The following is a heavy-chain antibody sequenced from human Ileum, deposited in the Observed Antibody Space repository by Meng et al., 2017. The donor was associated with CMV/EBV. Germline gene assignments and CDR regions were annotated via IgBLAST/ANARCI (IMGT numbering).Heavy chain of an antibody. D-gene: IGHD1-26*01. Sequence: GGSLRLSCAASGFTVSSSYMSWVRQAPGKGLEWISGIFSGGGPYYLDSVRGRFTLSRDNSKNTLYLQMNSLRDEDTAVYYYARGYTSYYFFDYWGQGTLVTVSS. V-gene: IGHV3-53*01. CDR3: ARGYTSYYFFDY. J-gene: IGHJ4*02. CDR2: IFSGGGP. CDR1: GFTVSSSY.